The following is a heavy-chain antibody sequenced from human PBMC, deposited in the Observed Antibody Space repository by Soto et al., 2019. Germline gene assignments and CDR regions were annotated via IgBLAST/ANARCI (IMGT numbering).Heavy chain of an antibody. D-gene: IGHD3-3*01. J-gene: IGHJ5*02. V-gene: IGHV3-74*01. CDR2: ISRDGSTT. CDR3: AKDSLPKKGAIFGVVIISGENWFDP. Sequence: GGSLRLSCAASGFTFSSNWMHWVRQAPGKGLVWVSRISRDGSTTNYADSVKGRFTISRDNAKNTLYLQMNSLRAEDTAVYYCAKDSLPKKGAIFGVVIISGENWFDPWGQGTLVTVSS. CDR1: GFTFSSNW.